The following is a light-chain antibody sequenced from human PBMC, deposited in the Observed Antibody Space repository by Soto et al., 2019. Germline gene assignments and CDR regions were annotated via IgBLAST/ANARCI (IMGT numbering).Light chain of an antibody. CDR3: QQYHSYPLT. V-gene: IGKV1-5*03. Sequence: DIQMTQSPSTLSASVGDRVTITCRASQSISEWLARYQQKPGRAPTLLIYKSSSLQSGVPSRISGSGSKTEFTLTISSLQPDDFGTYFCQQYHSYPLTFGGGTKVEIK. J-gene: IGKJ4*01. CDR2: KSS. CDR1: QSISEW.